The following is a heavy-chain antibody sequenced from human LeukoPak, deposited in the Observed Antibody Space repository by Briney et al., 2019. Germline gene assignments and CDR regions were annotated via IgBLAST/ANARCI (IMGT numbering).Heavy chain of an antibody. V-gene: IGHV1-2*02. CDR1: GYSFTGYF. J-gene: IGHJ6*02. CDR3: ARVPSMVRGVVNYGMDV. Sequence: ASVKVSCKTSGYSFTGYFMHWVRQAPGQGLEWMGWINPYSGDTKYAQKFQGRVTMTRDTSINTAYMELRRLTSDDTAVYYCARVPSMVRGVVNYGMDVWGQGTTVTVSS. CDR2: INPYSGDT. D-gene: IGHD3-10*01.